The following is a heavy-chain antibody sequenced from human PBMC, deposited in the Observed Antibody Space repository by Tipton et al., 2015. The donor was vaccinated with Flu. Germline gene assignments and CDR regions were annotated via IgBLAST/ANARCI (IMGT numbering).Heavy chain of an antibody. CDR3: ARDPSLGMPDYFDY. V-gene: IGHV4-38-2*02. Sequence: TLSLTCSVSGYSIGSGYYWGWIRQPPGKGLEWIGNIYHTGNTYYNPSLKSRVTISVDRSKNQFSLRLTSVTAADTAVYYCARDPSLGMPDYFDYWGQGILVTASS. CDR1: GYSIGSGYY. J-gene: IGHJ4*02. CDR2: IYHTGNT. D-gene: IGHD2-2*01.